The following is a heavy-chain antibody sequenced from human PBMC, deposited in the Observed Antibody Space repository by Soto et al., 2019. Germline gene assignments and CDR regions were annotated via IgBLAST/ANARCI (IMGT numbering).Heavy chain of an antibody. CDR1: GFSFSIYS. CDR2: IGHDGAVK. D-gene: IGHD2-15*01. CDR3: AKEVTPVAGPWYFEL. Sequence: QVQLVESGGGVVQPGASLTLSCETSGFSFSIYSIHWIRQAPGKGLEWVAVIGHDGAVKYYGDSVKGRFALSRDNSKNTVFLQMNSLGAADTAVYYCAKEVTPVAGPWYFELWGRGTLVSVSS. J-gene: IGHJ2*01. V-gene: IGHV3-30*09.